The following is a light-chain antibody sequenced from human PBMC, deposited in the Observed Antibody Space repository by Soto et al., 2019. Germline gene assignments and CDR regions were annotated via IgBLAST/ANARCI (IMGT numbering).Light chain of an antibody. CDR3: QYYTLYSGP. Sequence: DIQLTQSPSSVSASVGDSVTISCRASDEIYTSLAWYHQKPGSAPKLLIYGASNLHTGVSARFRGSGSGSDFSLTISSLQPDDIGIYYCQYYTLYSGPFGQGTRV. CDR1: DEIYTS. CDR2: GAS. V-gene: IGKV1-5*01. J-gene: IGKJ1*01.